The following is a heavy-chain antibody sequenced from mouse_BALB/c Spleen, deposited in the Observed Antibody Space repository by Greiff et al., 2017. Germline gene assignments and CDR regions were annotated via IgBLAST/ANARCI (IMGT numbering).Heavy chain of an antibody. CDR3: ARGYGSSYVYFDY. D-gene: IGHD1-1*01. J-gene: IGHJ2*01. CDR1: GYTFTSYV. CDR2: INPYNDGT. Sequence: EVNLVESGPELVKPGASVKMSCKASGYTFTSYVMHWVKQKPGQGLEWIGYINPYNDGTKYNEKFKGKATLTSDKSSSTAYMELSSLTSEDSAVYYCARGYGSSYVYFDYWGQGTTLTVSS. V-gene: IGHV1-14*01.